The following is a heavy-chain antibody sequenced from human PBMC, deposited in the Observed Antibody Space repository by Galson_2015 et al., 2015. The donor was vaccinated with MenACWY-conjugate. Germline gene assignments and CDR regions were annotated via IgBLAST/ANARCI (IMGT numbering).Heavy chain of an antibody. Sequence: SLRLSCAASGFTVDKYGMAWVCQAPGKGLEWVSAISGVGTAYYAGSVKGRFTISRDNVNNTLYLQMNSLRPEDTAVYYCARDYGAWAGIAGNWFDPWGQGTQVTVSS. V-gene: IGHV3-23*01. D-gene: IGHD1-14*01. CDR3: ARDYGAWAGIAGNWFDP. CDR2: ISGVGTA. CDR1: GFTVDKYG. J-gene: IGHJ5*02.